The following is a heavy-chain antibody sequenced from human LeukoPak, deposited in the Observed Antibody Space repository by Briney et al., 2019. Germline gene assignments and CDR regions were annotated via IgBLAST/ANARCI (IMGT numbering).Heavy chain of an antibody. V-gene: IGHV3-64*01. CDR1: GFTFSNYA. Sequence: GGSLRLSCAASGFTFSNYAMHWVRQAPGKGLEYVSAISSNGGSTYYANSVKGRFTISRDNSKNTLYLQMGSLRAEDMAVYYCARDNWNDPYLSIAWFDPWGQGTLVTVSS. CDR2: ISSNGGST. CDR3: ARDNWNDPYLSIAWFDP. D-gene: IGHD1-20*01. J-gene: IGHJ5*02.